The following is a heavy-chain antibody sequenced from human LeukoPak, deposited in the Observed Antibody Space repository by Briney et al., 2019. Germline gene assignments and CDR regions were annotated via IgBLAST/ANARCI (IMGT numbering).Heavy chain of an antibody. J-gene: IGHJ6*02. V-gene: IGHV3-23*01. CDR2: ISGSGGST. D-gene: IGHD3-9*01. CDR3: AREIRYFDWLPKGFYYYYYGMDV. Sequence: PGGSLRLSCAASGFTFSSYAMSWVRQAPGKGLEWVSAISGSGGSTYYADSVKGRFTISRDNAKNTLYLQMNSLRAEDTAVYYCAREIRYFDWLPKGFYYYYYGMDVWGQGTTVTVSS. CDR1: GFTFSSYA.